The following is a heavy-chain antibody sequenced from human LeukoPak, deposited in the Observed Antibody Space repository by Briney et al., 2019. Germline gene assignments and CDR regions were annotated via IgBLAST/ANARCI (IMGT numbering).Heavy chain of an antibody. J-gene: IGHJ4*02. D-gene: IGHD5-18*01. V-gene: IGHV3-53*04. CDR1: GFTVSSNY. Sequence: SGGSLRLSCAAPGFTVSSNYMSWVRQAPGKGLEWVSVIYSGGSTYYADSVKGRFTISRHNSKNTLYLQMNSLRAEDTAVYYCAAHVDTALYYFDYWGQGTLVTVSS. CDR2: IYSGGST. CDR3: AAHVDTALYYFDY.